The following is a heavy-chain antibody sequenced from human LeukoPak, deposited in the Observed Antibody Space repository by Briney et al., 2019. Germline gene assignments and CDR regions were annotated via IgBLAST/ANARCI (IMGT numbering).Heavy chain of an antibody. D-gene: IGHD6-19*01. CDR3: ARDSDSSGWYEGMEY. Sequence: GGSLRLSCAASGFTFGSYAMHWVRQAPGKGLEWVAVISYDGSNKYYTDSVKGRFTISRDNSKNTLYLQMNSLRAEDRAVYYCARDSDSSGWYEGMEYWGQGTLVTVSS. J-gene: IGHJ4*02. CDR2: ISYDGSNK. CDR1: GFTFGSYA. V-gene: IGHV3-30-3*01.